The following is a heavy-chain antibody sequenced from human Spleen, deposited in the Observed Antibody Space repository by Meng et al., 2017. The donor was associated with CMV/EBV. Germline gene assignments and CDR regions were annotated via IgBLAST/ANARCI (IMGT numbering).Heavy chain of an antibody. V-gene: IGHV4-59*01. J-gene: IGHJ3*02. CDR3: ARYKSRGLDI. CDR1: GDSISSYY. Sequence: SETLSLTCTVSGDSISSYYWSWIRQPPGKGLEWIGYIYYSGSTNYNPSLKSRVTISVDTSKNQFSLKLSSVTAADTAVYYCARYKSRGLDIWGQGTMVTVSS. D-gene: IGHD1-14*01. CDR2: IYYSGST.